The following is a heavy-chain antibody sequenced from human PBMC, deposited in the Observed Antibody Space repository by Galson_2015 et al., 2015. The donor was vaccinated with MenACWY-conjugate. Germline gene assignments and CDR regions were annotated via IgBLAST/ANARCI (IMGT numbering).Heavy chain of an antibody. V-gene: IGHV4-59*08. J-gene: IGHJ4*02. CDR2: IYYSGST. D-gene: IGHD3-16*01. Sequence: SETLSLTCTVSGGSISSYYWSWIRQPPGKGLEWIGYIYYSGSTNYNPSLKSRVTISVDTSKNQFSLKLSSVTAADTAVYYCARGGIFDYWGQGTLVTVSS. CDR3: ARGGIFDY. CDR1: GGSISSYY.